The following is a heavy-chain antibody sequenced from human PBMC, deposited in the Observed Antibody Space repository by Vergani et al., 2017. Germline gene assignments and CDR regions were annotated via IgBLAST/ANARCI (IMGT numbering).Heavy chain of an antibody. CDR2: IYYSGST. CDR3: ARVRRXDSSGYYYYYGMDV. D-gene: IGHD3-22*01. J-gene: IGHJ6*02. Sequence: QVQLQESGQGLVKPSQTLALTCTVSGGSISSGDYYWSWIRQPPGKGLEWIGYIYYSGSTYYNPSLKSRVTISVDTSKNQFSLKLSSVTAADTAVYYCARVRRXDSSGYYYYYGMDVWGQGTTVTVSS. CDR1: GGSISSGDYY. V-gene: IGHV4-30-4*01.